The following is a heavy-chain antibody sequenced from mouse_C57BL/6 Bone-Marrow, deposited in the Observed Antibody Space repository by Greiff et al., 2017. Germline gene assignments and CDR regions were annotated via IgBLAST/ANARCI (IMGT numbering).Heavy chain of an antibody. CDR1: GYTFTSYW. Sequence: QVHVKQSGAELVKPGASVKMSCKASGYTFTSYWITWVKQRPGQGLEWIGDIYPGSGSTNYNEKFKSKATLTVDTSSSTAYMQLSSLTSEDSAVYYCARKDPYYYGSPWFAYWGQGTLVTVSA. V-gene: IGHV1-55*01. CDR2: IYPGSGST. J-gene: IGHJ3*01. CDR3: ARKDPYYYGSPWFAY. D-gene: IGHD1-1*01.